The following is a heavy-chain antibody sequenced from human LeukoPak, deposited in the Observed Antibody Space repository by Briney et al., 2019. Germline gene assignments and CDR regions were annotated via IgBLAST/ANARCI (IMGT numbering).Heavy chain of an antibody. J-gene: IGHJ4*02. V-gene: IGHV4-59*01. CDR3: ARDTTVASGMQH. Sequence: SETLSLTCSVSGGSLSTYSWSWVRQSPGKRLEWIGYIYYGGTTNYNPSLKSRVTTSADTAKNQFSLRLRSVTAADTAIYYCARDTTVASGMQHWGQGTLVTVSS. CDR2: IYYGGTT. D-gene: IGHD4-23*01. CDR1: GGSLSTYS.